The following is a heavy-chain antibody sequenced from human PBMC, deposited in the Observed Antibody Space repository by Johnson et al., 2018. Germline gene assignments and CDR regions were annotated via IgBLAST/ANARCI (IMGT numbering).Heavy chain of an antibody. CDR2: INHSGKT. CDR3: ARWTAGRDYKGYFYMDV. J-gene: IGHJ6*03. Sequence: QVQLQQWGAGLLKPSETLALTCAVYGESFSGHYWSWIRQPPGKGLEWIGEINHSGKTNYNPSLKSRVSISVDTSKNQFSLKVHSMSAADTAVYYCARWTAGRDYKGYFYMDVWGRGTTVTVSS. CDR1: GESFSGHY. D-gene: IGHD3-10*01. V-gene: IGHV4-34*01.